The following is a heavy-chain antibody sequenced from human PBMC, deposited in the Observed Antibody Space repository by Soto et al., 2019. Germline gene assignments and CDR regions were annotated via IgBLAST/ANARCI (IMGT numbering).Heavy chain of an antibody. CDR2: INGGNGDT. J-gene: IGHJ4*02. V-gene: IGHV1-3*01. Sequence: QVQLVQSGAEMRKPGASVMVSCKASGYTFTSYAMNWVRQAPGQRLEWMGWINGGNGDTKYSQRFQDRVTITRDTSANTVYMELSSLTSEDTAIYYCARGPLSLYSEAFRWGRGTPVTVSS. CDR1: GYTFTSYA. CDR3: ARGPLSLYSEAFR. D-gene: IGHD6-13*01.